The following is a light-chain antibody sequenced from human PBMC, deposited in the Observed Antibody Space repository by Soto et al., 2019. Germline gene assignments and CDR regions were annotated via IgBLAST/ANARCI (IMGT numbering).Light chain of an antibody. CDR2: GAS. J-gene: IGKJ4*01. CDR1: QSVSSSY. V-gene: IGKV3-20*01. Sequence: EIVLTQSPGTLSLSPGERATLSCRASQSVSSSYLAWYQQRPGQAPRLLIYGASSRATGIPDRFSGSGSGTDFTLTISRLEPEDFAVYYCHQYGSSRRLTFGGGTKVEIK. CDR3: HQYGSSRRLT.